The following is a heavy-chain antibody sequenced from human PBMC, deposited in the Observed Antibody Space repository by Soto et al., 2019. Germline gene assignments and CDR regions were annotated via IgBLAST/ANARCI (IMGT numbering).Heavy chain of an antibody. CDR1: GFPFDDYA. V-gene: IGHV3-9*01. CDR3: AKVLTPSLGSGWPPGAFDI. D-gene: IGHD6-19*01. J-gene: IGHJ3*02. Sequence: PGGSLRLSCASSGFPFDDYAMHWVRQAPGKGLEWVSGISWNSGSIGYADSVKGRFTISRDNAKNSLYLQMNSLRAEDTALYYCAKVLTPSLGSGWPPGAFDIWGQGTMVTVSS. CDR2: ISWNSGSI.